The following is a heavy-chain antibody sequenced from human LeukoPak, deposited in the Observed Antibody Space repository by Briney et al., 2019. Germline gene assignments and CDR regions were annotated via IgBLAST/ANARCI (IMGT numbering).Heavy chain of an antibody. Sequence: RPSETLSLTCTVPGGSISSYYWSWIRQPAGKGLEWIGRIYTSGSTNYNPSLKSRVTMSVDTSKNQFSLKLSSVTAADTAVYYCARVNVVVPAAMVGMGYYYYYMDVWGKGTTVTVSS. CDR2: IYTSGST. V-gene: IGHV4-4*07. CDR3: ARVNVVVPAAMVGMGYYYYYMDV. J-gene: IGHJ6*03. CDR1: GGSISSYY. D-gene: IGHD2-2*01.